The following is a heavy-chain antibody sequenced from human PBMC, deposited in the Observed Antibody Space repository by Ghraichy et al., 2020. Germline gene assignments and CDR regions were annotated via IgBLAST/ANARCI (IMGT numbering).Heavy chain of an antibody. J-gene: IGHJ2*01. CDR3: ARAPQRSWYFDL. CDR2: IYYSGST. D-gene: IGHD2-2*01. Sequence: SETLSLTCTVSGGSISSYYWSWIRQPPGKGLEWIGYIYYSGSTNYNPSLKSRVTISVDTSKNQFSLKLSSVTAADTAVYYCARAPQRSWYFDLWGRGTLVTVSS. CDR1: GGSISSYY. V-gene: IGHV4-59*01.